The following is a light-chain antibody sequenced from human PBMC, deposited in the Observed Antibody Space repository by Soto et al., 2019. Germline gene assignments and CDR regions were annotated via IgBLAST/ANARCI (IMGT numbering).Light chain of an antibody. V-gene: IGKV3-11*01. CDR1: QSVGSY. CDR2: DAS. CDR3: HQRSNWPRT. J-gene: IGKJ2*01. Sequence: EIVLTQFPATLSLSPGQRATLSSRVSQSVGSYLAWYQQKPGQAPRLLIYDASNRATGIPDRFSGSGSGTDFTLTISSLEPEDFAVYYCHQRSNWPRTFGQGTKLEIK.